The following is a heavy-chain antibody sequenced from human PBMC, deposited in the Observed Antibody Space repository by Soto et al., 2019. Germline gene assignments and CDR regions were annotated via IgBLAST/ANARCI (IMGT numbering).Heavy chain of an antibody. CDR3: ARDRDSSYFTPPYYFDS. V-gene: IGHV3-30*04. CDR1: AFTFRSYT. D-gene: IGHD3-16*01. Sequence: QVQLVESGGGVVQPGRSLRLSCAASAFTFRSYTMHWVRQAPGKGLEWVATISYDGSKTNYADSVRGRFTISRDNSKSTLFLPMDSLRPEDTAVYSCARDRDSSYFTPPYYFDSWGQGTLVTVSS. J-gene: IGHJ4*02. CDR2: ISYDGSKT.